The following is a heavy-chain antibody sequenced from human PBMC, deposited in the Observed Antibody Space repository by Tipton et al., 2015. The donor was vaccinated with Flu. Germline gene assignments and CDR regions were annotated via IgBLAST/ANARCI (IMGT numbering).Heavy chain of an antibody. V-gene: IGHV1-69*01. J-gene: IGHJ6*03. Sequence: QSGPEVKTPGSSVKVSCKASGGTFETYSITWVRQAPGQGLEWMGGVNPFFGPPQYAQKFQDRLTIDADDSTSTAYMELRSLSSEDTAVYFCARDRSPGLERLDYYYMDAWGEGTTVIVSS. CDR3: ARDRSPGLERLDYYYMDA. CDR2: VNPFFGPP. CDR1: GGTFETYS. D-gene: IGHD2-21*01.